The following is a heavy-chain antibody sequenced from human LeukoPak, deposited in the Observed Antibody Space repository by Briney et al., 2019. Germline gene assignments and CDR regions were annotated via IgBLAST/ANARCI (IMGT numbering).Heavy chain of an antibody. Sequence: DSVKVSCKASGGTFSSYAISWVRQAPGQRLEWMGWINAGNGNTKYSQKFQGRVTITRDTSASTAYMELSSLRSEDTAVYYCARVIMCSSTSCYQDFDYWGQGTLVTVSS. V-gene: IGHV1-3*01. CDR3: ARVIMCSSTSCYQDFDY. D-gene: IGHD2-2*01. CDR2: INAGNGNT. J-gene: IGHJ4*02. CDR1: GGTFSSYA.